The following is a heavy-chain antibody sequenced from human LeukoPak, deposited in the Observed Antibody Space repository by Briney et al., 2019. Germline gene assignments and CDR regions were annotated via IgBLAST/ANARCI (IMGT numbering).Heavy chain of an antibody. Sequence: GRSLRLSCAASGFTFDDYAMHWVRQAPGKGLDWVSGISWNSGSIGYADSVKGRFTISRDNAKNSLYLQMNSLRAEDTALYYCAKDITVGGTGDAFDIWGQGPMVTVSS. CDR1: GFTFDDYA. V-gene: IGHV3-9*01. D-gene: IGHD3-16*01. CDR3: AKDITVGGTGDAFDI. J-gene: IGHJ3*02. CDR2: ISWNSGSI.